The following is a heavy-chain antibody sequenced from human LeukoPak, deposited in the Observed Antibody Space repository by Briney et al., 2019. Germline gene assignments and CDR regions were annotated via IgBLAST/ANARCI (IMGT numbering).Heavy chain of an antibody. J-gene: IGHJ6*03. V-gene: IGHV4-4*09. CDR3: ARNPLYYYYMDV. CDR2: IYTSGSS. Sequence: SETLSLTCTVSGGPISSYYWSWIRQPPGKGLEWIGYIYTSGSSNYNPSLKSRVTISVDTSKNHFSLKLSSVTAADTAVYYCARNPLYYYYMDVWGKGTTVTVSS. CDR1: GGPISSYY.